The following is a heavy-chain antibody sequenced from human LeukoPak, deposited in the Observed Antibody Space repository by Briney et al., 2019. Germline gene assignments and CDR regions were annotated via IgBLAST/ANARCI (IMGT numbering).Heavy chain of an antibody. V-gene: IGHV4-34*01. D-gene: IGHD3-10*01. Sequence: PSETLSLTCAVYGGSFSGYYWSWIRQPPGKGLEGIGEMNHSGSTNYNPSLKSRVTISVDTSKNQFSLKLSSVTAADTAVYYCARRLGRKFGERFYYYHYMDVWGKGTTVIVSS. CDR2: MNHSGST. CDR1: GGSFSGYY. CDR3: ARRLGRKFGERFYYYHYMDV. J-gene: IGHJ6*03.